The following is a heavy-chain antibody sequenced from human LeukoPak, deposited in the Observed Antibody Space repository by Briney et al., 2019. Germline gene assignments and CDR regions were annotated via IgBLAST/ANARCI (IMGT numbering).Heavy chain of an antibody. CDR2: INPNSGGT. V-gene: IGHV1-2*02. CDR1: GYTFTDYY. J-gene: IGHJ4*02. D-gene: IGHD5-18*01. Sequence: GASVKVSCKASGYTFTDYYMHWVRQAPGQGLEWMGWINPNSGGTNYAQKFQGRVTMTRDTSISTAYMELSRLRSDGTAVYYCARDESSVVDTATGIDYWGQGTLVTVSS. CDR3: ARDESSVVDTATGIDY.